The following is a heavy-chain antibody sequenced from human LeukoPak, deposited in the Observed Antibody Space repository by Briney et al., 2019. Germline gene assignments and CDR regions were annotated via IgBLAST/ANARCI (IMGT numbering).Heavy chain of an antibody. Sequence: GGSLRLSCAASGFSFSSSGMHWVRQAPGKGPEWVAFTRFDDSYKAYGNSVKGRFTISRDNSKNTLYLQMDSLRSDDTAVYYCARPSFLTGSYYPLWGQGTLVAVSS. J-gene: IGHJ4*02. CDR1: GFSFSSSG. CDR2: TRFDDSYK. D-gene: IGHD1-26*01. CDR3: ARPSFLTGSYYPL. V-gene: IGHV3-30*02.